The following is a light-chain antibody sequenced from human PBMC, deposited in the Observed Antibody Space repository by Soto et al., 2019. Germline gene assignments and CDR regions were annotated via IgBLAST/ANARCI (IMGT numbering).Light chain of an antibody. CDR2: DTS. Sequence: EIVLMQSPGTLSLSPGEGATLSCRASQSVNNNYLAWYQQRPGQAPTVLIFDTSRRATGVPDRFSGSGSGTDFTLRISRVEPDDFAVYYCQQFHDWPRTFGQGTKVEIK. CDR1: QSVNNNY. V-gene: IGKV3-20*01. J-gene: IGKJ1*01. CDR3: QQFHDWPRT.